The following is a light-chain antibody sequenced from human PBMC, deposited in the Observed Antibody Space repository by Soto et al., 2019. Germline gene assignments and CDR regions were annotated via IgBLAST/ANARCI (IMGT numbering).Light chain of an antibody. J-gene: IGKJ5*01. CDR3: QQYDSSPIT. CDR2: GAS. CDR1: QSVSSIY. Sequence: EMVLTQSPGTLSLSPGERATLSCRASQSVSSIYLAWYQQKPGQAPSLLIYGASRRATGIPDRFSGSGSGTDFTLTISRLEPEDFAVYYCQQYDSSPITFGQGTRLEIK. V-gene: IGKV3-20*01.